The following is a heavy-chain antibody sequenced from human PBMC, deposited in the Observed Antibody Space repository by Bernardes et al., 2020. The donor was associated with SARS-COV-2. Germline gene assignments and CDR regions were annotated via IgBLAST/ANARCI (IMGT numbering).Heavy chain of an antibody. CDR2: ISSSSSYI. J-gene: IGHJ6*02. Sequence: GSLRLSCAASGFTFSSYSMNWVRQAPGKGLEWVSSISSSSSYIYYADSVKGRFTISRDNAKNSLYLQMNSLRAEDTAVYYCARMNCGGDCYPYYYYGMDVWGQGTTVTVSS. CDR1: GFTFSSYS. V-gene: IGHV3-21*01. CDR3: ARMNCGGDCYPYYYYGMDV. D-gene: IGHD2-21*02.